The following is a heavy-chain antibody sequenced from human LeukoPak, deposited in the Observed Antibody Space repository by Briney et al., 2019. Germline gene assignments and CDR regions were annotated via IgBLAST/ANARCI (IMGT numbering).Heavy chain of an antibody. CDR1: GFTFSSYW. CDR2: IDQGGTEK. CDR3: ARDRIPGAFSYGYGFADMGV. V-gene: IGHV3-7*01. Sequence: PGGSLRLSCAASGFTFSSYWMTWVRQAPGKGLEWVANIDQGGTEKHYVESVKGRFTISRDNAKNSLFLQMDSLRVEDTAVYYCARDRIPGAFSYGYGFADMGVWGKGTTVTVSS. J-gene: IGHJ6*03. D-gene: IGHD5-12*01.